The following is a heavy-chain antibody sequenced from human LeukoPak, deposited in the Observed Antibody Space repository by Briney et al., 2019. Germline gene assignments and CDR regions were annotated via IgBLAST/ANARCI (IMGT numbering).Heavy chain of an antibody. J-gene: IGHJ4*02. CDR1: GFTFSGSS. CDR2: ISSSSSYI. D-gene: IGHD4-23*01. V-gene: IGHV3-21*01. Sequence: GGSLKLSCAASGFTFSGSSMSWVRQAPGKGLEWVSSISSSSSYIYYADSVKGRFAVSRDNAKNSLYLLMNSLRAEDTAVYYCARTTVVTLIDYWGQGTLVTVSS. CDR3: ARTTVVTLIDY.